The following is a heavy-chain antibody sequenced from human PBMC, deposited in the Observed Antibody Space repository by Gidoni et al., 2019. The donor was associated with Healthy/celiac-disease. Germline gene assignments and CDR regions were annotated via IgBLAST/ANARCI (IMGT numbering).Heavy chain of an antibody. V-gene: IGHV2-5*01. CDR2: IYWNDDK. D-gene: IGHD6-13*01. J-gene: IGHJ6*02. Sequence: QITLKESGPTLVIPTQTLTLTCTFSGFSLSTSGVGVGWIRQPPGKALEWLALIYWNDDKRYSPSLKSRLTITKDTSKNQVVLTMTNMDPVDTATYYCAHIVGWQQLASYGMDVWGQGTTVTVSS. CDR3: AHIVGWQQLASYGMDV. CDR1: GFSLSTSGVG.